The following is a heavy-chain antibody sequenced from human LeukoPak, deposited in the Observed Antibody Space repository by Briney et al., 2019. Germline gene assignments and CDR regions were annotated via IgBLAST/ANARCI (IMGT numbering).Heavy chain of an antibody. D-gene: IGHD2-2*01. J-gene: IGHJ4*02. V-gene: IGHV5-51*01. CDR1: GDSFTTNW. Sequence: GESLKIPCRVFGDSFTTNWIAWVRQMPGKGLEWMGMIYPADSSIISSPSFRGHVSLSTDKSINTAYLQWTSLNTSGTAIYYCARHISYQSHVSLYYFDNWGQGTQVTVSS. CDR3: ARHISYQSHVSLYYFDN. CDR2: IYPADSSI.